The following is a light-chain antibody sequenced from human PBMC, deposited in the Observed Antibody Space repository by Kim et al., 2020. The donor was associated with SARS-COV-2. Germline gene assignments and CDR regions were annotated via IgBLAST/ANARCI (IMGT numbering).Light chain of an antibody. CDR1: QGISSY. Sequence: DIQLTQSPSFLSASVGDRVTITCRASQGISSYLAWYQQKPGKAPKLLIYAASTLQSWVPSRFSGSGSGTEFTLTISSLQPEDFATYYCQQLNSYPHTFGQGTKLEI. CDR3: QQLNSYPHT. V-gene: IGKV1-9*01. J-gene: IGKJ2*01. CDR2: AAS.